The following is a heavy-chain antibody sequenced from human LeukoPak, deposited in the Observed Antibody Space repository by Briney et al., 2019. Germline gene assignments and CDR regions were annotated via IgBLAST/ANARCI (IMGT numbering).Heavy chain of an antibody. Sequence: SETLSLTCTVSGYSISSGYYWGWIRQPPGKGLEWIGYIYYSGSTNYKPSLKSRVTISVDTSKNQFSLKLSSVTAPDTAVYYCARGGYYGSGNDFRFDPWGQGTLVTVSS. V-gene: IGHV4-61*01. CDR3: ARGGYYGSGNDFRFDP. D-gene: IGHD3-10*01. CDR2: IYYSGST. CDR1: GYSISSGYY. J-gene: IGHJ5*02.